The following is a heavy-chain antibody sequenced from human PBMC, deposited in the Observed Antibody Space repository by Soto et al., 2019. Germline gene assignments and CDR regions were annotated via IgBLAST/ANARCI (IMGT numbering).Heavy chain of an antibody. CDR2: IKQDGSEK. Sequence: EVQLVESGGDLVQPGGSLRLSCAASGFAFSGYWMSWVRQAPGKGQEGVANIKQDGSEKYYVDSVKGRFTISRDNAKNSLYLQMNSLRVDDTAVYYCARATSVDAYWGEGTLVTVSS. J-gene: IGHJ4*02. V-gene: IGHV3-7*01. CDR1: GFAFSGYW. D-gene: IGHD5-12*01. CDR3: ARATSVDAY.